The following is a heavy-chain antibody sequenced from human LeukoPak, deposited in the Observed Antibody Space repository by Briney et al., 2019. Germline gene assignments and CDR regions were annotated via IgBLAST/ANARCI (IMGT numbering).Heavy chain of an antibody. J-gene: IGHJ6*03. Sequence: PGGSLRLSCAASGFRFSSYAMSWVRQAPGKGLEWVSAISGSGVSTYYADSVKGRFTVSRDNSKNTLYLQMNSLRAEDTAVYYCARSIKDIVVVHYYYYMDVWGKGTTVTVSS. D-gene: IGHD2-2*01. CDR2: ISGSGVST. V-gene: IGHV3-23*01. CDR3: ARSIKDIVVVHYYYYMDV. CDR1: GFRFSSYA.